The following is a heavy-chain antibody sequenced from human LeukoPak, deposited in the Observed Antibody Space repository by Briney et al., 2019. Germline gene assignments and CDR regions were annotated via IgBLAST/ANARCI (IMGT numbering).Heavy chain of an antibody. CDR1: GFTFSSYA. CDR3: AKGSNYYYYYGMDV. V-gene: IGHV3-23*01. CDR2: LFGGGGST. Sequence: GGSLRLSCAASGFTFSSYAMSWVRQAPGKGLEWVSALFGGGGSTYLADSVKGRFTISRDNSKNTLYLQMNSLRAEDTAIYYCAKGSNYYYYYGMDVWGQGTTVTVSS. J-gene: IGHJ6*02.